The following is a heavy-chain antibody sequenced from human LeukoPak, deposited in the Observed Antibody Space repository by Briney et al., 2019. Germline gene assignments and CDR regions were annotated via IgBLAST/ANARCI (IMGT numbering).Heavy chain of an antibody. Sequence: ASVKVSCKASGGTFSSYAISWVRQAPGQGLEWMGGIIPIFGTANYAQKFQGRVTITADESTSTAYMELSSLRSEDTAVYYCARAENPCASGGSCYHLDYWGQGTLVTVSS. CDR2: IIPIFGTA. CDR3: ARAENPCASGGSCYHLDY. J-gene: IGHJ4*02. D-gene: IGHD2-15*01. V-gene: IGHV1-69*13. CDR1: GGTFSSYA.